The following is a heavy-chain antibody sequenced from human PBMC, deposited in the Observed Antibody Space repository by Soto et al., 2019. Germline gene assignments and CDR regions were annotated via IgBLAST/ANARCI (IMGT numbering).Heavy chain of an antibody. CDR1: GGSFSGYY. V-gene: IGHV4-34*01. CDR2: INHSGST. CDR3: ARGGYDFWSGYDYYYMDV. Sequence: SETLSLTCAVYGGSFSGYYWSWIRQPPGKGLERIGEINHSGSTNYNPSLKSRVTISVDTSKNQFSLKLSSVTTADTAVYYCARGGYDFWSGYDYYYMDVWGKGTTVTVSS. J-gene: IGHJ6*03. D-gene: IGHD3-3*01.